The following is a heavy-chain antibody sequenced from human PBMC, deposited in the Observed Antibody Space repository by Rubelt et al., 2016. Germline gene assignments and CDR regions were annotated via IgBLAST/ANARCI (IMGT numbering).Heavy chain of an antibody. CDR2: LHHSGHT. V-gene: IGHV4-34*01. Sequence: QVQLQQWGAGLLKPSETLSLTCAVYGGSFSGYYWSWIRQPPGKVLALIGELHHSGHTNYNPSLKRRVTISVDTAKNQFSLKLSSVTAADTAVYYGARGRRGSSSWLGRDYYGMDVWGQGTTVTVSS. J-gene: IGHJ6*02. CDR1: GGSFSGYY. CDR3: ARGRRGSSSWLGRDYYGMDV. D-gene: IGHD6-13*01.